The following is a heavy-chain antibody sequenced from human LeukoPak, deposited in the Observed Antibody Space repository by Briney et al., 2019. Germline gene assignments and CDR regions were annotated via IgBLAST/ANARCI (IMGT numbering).Heavy chain of an antibody. CDR2: IYHSGYT. Sequence: SETLSLTCTVSGGSINSSSYYWGWIRQPPGEAWEWTGSIYHSGYTYYNPSLKSRVTISVDTSKSQFSLKLSSVTAADTAVYYCARSSMFRGVTVDYWGQGTLVTVSS. CDR3: ARSSMFRGVTVDY. CDR1: GGSINSSSYY. V-gene: IGHV4-39*01. J-gene: IGHJ4*02. D-gene: IGHD3-10*01.